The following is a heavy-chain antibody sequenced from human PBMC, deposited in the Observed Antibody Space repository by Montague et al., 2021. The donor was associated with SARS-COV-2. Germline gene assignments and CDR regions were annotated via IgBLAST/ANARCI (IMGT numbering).Heavy chain of an antibody. CDR1: GGSINSFF. CDR3: ARPSMVSRNYYYYGIDV. CDR2: IYHSGTT. D-gene: IGHD2-21*01. V-gene: IGHV4-59*01. J-gene: IGHJ6*02. Sequence: ETLSLTCIVSGGSINSFFRSWIRQPPGKGLEWIGYIYHSGTTHYSPSLKSRVAISLDTSKNQFSLKLNSVTAADTAVYYCARPSMVSRNYYYYGIDVWGQGTTVTVPS.